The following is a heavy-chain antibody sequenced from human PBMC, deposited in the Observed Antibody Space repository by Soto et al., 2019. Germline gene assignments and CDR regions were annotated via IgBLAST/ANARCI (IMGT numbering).Heavy chain of an antibody. Sequence: EVQLAESGGGLIQPGGSLRLSCATSGFTFSRYWIHWVRQAPGEGLVWVSRISGDGVHTDYAESVKGRFTVSRDTSKSTLYLQMDSLRVEDTAVYYCARPQLWLGQLEYWGQGTLVTVSS. CDR1: GFTFSRYW. J-gene: IGHJ4*02. V-gene: IGHV3-74*01. CDR3: ARPQLWLGQLEY. CDR2: ISGDGVHT. D-gene: IGHD3-10*01.